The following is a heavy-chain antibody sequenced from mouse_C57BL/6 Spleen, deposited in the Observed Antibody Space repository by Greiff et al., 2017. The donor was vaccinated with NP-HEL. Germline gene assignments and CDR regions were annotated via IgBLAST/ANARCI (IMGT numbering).Heavy chain of an antibody. D-gene: IGHD1-1*01. CDR3: ARNSLIYYGSSSGYFDV. V-gene: IGHV2-9-1*01. CDR2: IWTGGGT. Sequence: VKLQESGPGLVAPSQRLSITCTVSGFSLTSYAISWVRPPPGKGLEWLGVIWTGGGTNYSSALKSRLSISKDNSKSQFFLKMNSLQTDDTARYYCARNSLIYYGSSSGYFDVWGTGTTVTVSS. CDR1: GFSLTSYA. J-gene: IGHJ1*03.